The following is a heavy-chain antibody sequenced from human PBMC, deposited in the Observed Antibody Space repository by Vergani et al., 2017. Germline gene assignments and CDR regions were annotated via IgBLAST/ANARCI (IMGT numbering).Heavy chain of an antibody. J-gene: IGHJ4*02. CDR1: GFTFSSYA. CDR2: ISGSGGST. D-gene: IGHD3-10*01. V-gene: IGHV3-23*01. CDR3: AKDMYQGYYGSGRGFDY. Sequence: EVQLLESGGGLVQPGGSLRLSCAASGFTFSSYAMSWVRLAPGKGLEWVSAISGSGGSTYYADSVKGRFTISMDNSKNTLYLQMNSLRAEDTAVYYYAKDMYQGYYGSGRGFDYWGQGTLVTFSS.